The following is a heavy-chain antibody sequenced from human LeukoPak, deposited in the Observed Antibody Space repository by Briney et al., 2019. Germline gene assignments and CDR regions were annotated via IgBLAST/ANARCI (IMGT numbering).Heavy chain of an antibody. CDR1: GFTFSSYG. D-gene: IGHD6-13*01. Sequence: PGGSLRLSCAAAGFTFSSYGMHWVRQAPGKGLEWVAFIRYDGSNKYYADSVKGRFTISRDNSKNPLYLQMNSLRAEDTAVYYCAKDLSSWVYNWFDPWGQGTLVTVSS. J-gene: IGHJ5*02. CDR2: IRYDGSNK. V-gene: IGHV3-30*02. CDR3: AKDLSSWVYNWFDP.